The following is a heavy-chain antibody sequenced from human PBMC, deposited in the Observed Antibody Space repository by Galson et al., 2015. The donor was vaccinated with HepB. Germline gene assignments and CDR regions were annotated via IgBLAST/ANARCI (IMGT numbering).Heavy chain of an antibody. CDR2: ISTSGVST. Sequence: SLRLSCADSTFTCSSKTMHWVRQAPGEGLEYVSTISTSGVSTYYADAVKSRFTISRDSSANKLYLQMSSLIAEHMAVYYCVRPFVYWFQETLVTAS. V-gene: IGHV3-64D*06. CDR1: TFTCSSKT. J-gene: IGHJ4*02. CDR3: VRPFVY.